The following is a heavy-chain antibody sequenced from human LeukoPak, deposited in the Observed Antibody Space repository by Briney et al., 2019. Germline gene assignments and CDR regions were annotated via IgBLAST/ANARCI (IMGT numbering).Heavy chain of an antibody. CDR1: GFTFSSYG. CDR3: AKDRQYYYDSSGYGHFQH. CDR2: ISYDGSNK. D-gene: IGHD3-22*01. V-gene: IGHV3-30*18. J-gene: IGHJ1*01. Sequence: GGSLRLSCAASGFTFSSYGMHWVRQAPGKGLEWVAVISYDGSNKYYADSVKGRFTISRDNSKNTLYLQMNSLRAEDTAVYYCAKDRQYYYDSSGYGHFQHWGQGTLVTASS.